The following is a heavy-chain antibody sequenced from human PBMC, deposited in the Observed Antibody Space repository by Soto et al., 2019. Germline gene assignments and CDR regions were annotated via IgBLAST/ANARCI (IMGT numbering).Heavy chain of an antibody. V-gene: IGHV1-3*01. CDR3: ARRAVVVVAATRLDFYYYDY. J-gene: IGHJ4*02. CDR2: ISAGNGNT. Sequence: QVQLVQSGAEVKKPGASVKVSCKASGYTFTSYAMHWVRQAPGQRLEWMGWISAGNGNTKYSQKFQGRVTITRDTSASTAYMALSSLRSEDTAVYYCARRAVVVVAATRLDFYYYDYWGQGTLVTVSS. CDR1: GYTFTSYA. D-gene: IGHD2-15*01.